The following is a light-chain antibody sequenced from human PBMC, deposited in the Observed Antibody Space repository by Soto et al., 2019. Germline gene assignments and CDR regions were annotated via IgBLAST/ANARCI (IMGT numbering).Light chain of an antibody. CDR2: EAS. V-gene: IGKV3-11*01. CDR3: QQRSDWPWT. J-gene: IGKJ1*01. Sequence: ETVLTQSPATLSLSPGERATLSCRASQSVSSYLAWYQQKPGQAPRLLMYEASNRATGIPARFSGGGSGTDFTLTISSLEPEDFAVYYCQQRSDWPWTFGQGTKVEIK. CDR1: QSVSSY.